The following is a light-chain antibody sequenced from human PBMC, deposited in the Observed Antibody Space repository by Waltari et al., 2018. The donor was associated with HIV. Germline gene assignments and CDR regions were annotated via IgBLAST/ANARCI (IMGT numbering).Light chain of an antibody. CDR2: DVT. J-gene: IGLJ1*01. CDR1: NSHIDNSNR. V-gene: IGLV2-11*01. Sequence: QSALTQPRSVSGSPGQSVTISCAGTNSHIDNSNRVSWYPQHPNRAPKLLMFDVTQRPAGVPDRFSGSEAGNTASLTISGLHTDDEAEYFCCSYAGAYIVFATGTQVIVL. CDR3: CSYAGAYIV.